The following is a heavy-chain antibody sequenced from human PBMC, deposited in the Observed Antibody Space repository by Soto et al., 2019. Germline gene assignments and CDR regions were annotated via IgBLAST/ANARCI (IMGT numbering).Heavy chain of an antibody. CDR1: GYTFTSYA. J-gene: IGHJ1*01. Sequence: ASVKVFCKASGYTFTSYAMHWVRQAPGQSLEWMELINAGNGNTNYAQKFQGRVTITADKSTSTAYMWLSSLRSEDTAVYYCASRYSSSCFKEAEYFQHWGQGTLVTVSS. CDR2: INAGNGNT. V-gene: IGHV1-3*01. D-gene: IGHD6-13*01. CDR3: ASRYSSSCFKEAEYFQH.